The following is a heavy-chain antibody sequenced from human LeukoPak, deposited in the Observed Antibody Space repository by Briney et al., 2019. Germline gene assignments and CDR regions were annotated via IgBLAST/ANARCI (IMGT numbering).Heavy chain of an antibody. J-gene: IGHJ4*02. CDR3: AKLQMWSTDY. CDR1: GFTFSNYW. V-gene: IGHV3-7*05. Sequence: PGGSLRLSCSASGFTFSNYWMGWVRQAPGKGPEWVAAIKQDGSEKSFVASVKGRFTISRDNAMNSLSLQMDTLRAEDTAVYYCAKLQMWSTDYWGRGALVTVSS. CDR2: IKQDGSEK. D-gene: IGHD5-18*01.